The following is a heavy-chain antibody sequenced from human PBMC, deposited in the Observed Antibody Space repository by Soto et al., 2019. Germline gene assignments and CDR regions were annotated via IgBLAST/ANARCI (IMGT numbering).Heavy chain of an antibody. CDR3: AHHSGEIWFPDY. J-gene: IGHJ4*02. CDR1: GFSLSTSGVG. D-gene: IGHD1-26*01. V-gene: IGHV2-5*01. Sequence: SGPTLVKPTQTLTLTCTFSGFSLSTSGVGVGWIRQPPGKALEWLALIYWNDDKRYSPSLKSRLTITKDTSKNQVVLTMTNMDPVDTATYYCAHHSGEIWFPDYWGQGTLVTVSS. CDR2: IYWNDDK.